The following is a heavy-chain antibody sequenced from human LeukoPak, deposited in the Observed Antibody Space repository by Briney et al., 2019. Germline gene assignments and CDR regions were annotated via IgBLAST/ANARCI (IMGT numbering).Heavy chain of an antibody. V-gene: IGHV1-8*02. J-gene: IGHJ6*02. CDR2: MNPNSGNT. Sequence: GASVKVSCKASGYTFTGYYMHWVRQAPGQGLEWMGWMNPNSGNTGYAQKFQGRVTMTRNTSISTAYMELSSLRSEDTAVYYCARGSSRITEYYYYYGMDVWGQGTTVTVSS. CDR1: GYTFTGYY. CDR3: ARGSSRITEYYYYYGMDV.